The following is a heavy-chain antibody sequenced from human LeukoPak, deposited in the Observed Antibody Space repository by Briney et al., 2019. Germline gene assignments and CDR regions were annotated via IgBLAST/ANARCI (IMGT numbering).Heavy chain of an antibody. Sequence: SETLSLTCTVSGGSISSHYWSWIRQPPGKGLEWIGYIYYSGSTNYNPSLKSRVTISLDTSKDQFSLKLSSVTAADTAVYYCAREGVVKGYFDYWGQGTLVTVSS. J-gene: IGHJ4*02. CDR1: GGSISSHY. D-gene: IGHD3-3*01. CDR2: IYYSGST. CDR3: AREGVVKGYFDY. V-gene: IGHV4-59*11.